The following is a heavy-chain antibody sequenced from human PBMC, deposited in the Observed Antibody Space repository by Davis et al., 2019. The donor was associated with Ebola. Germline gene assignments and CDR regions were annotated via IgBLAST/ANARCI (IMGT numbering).Heavy chain of an antibody. CDR1: GGTFSSYA. Sequence: SVKVSCKASGGTFSSYAISWVRQAPGQGLEWMGGIIPIFGTANYAQKFQGRVTITADESTSTAYMELSSLRSEDTAVYYCARDEQQLGYNWFDPWGQGTLVTVSS. J-gene: IGHJ5*02. V-gene: IGHV1-69*13. D-gene: IGHD6-13*01. CDR3: ARDEQQLGYNWFDP. CDR2: IIPIFGTA.